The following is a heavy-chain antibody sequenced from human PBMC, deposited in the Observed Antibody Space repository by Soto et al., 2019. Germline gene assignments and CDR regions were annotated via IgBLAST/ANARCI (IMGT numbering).Heavy chain of an antibody. J-gene: IGHJ4*02. CDR2: IYHSGST. CDR1: GGSISSSNW. CDR3: AREGNLGRWIQPLDS. D-gene: IGHD2-2*03. V-gene: IGHV4-4*02. Sequence: SETLSLTCAVSGGSISSSNWWSWVRQPPGKGLEWIGEIYHSGSTNYNPSLKSRVTISVDKSKNQFSLKLISVTTADTAVYFCAREGNLGRWIQPLDSWGQGTLVTVS.